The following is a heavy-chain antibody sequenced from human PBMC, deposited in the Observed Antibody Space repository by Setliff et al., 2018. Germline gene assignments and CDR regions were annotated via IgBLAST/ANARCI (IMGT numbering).Heavy chain of an antibody. V-gene: IGHV4-38-2*01. Sequence: PSETLSLTCAVSGYSISSGYYWGWIRQPPGKGLEWIGSTYHSGSTYYNPSLKSRVTISVDTSKKQFSLKLSSVTAADTAVYYCARRHCSGGSCYSLNYFDYWGQGTLVTVSS. D-gene: IGHD2-15*01. CDR2: TYHSGST. CDR1: GYSISSGYY. J-gene: IGHJ4*02. CDR3: ARRHCSGGSCYSLNYFDY.